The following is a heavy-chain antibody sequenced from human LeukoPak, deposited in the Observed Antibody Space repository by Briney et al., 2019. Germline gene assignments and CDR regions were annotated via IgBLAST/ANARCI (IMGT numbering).Heavy chain of an antibody. CDR3: AREVSGGFDY. D-gene: IGHD6-25*01. CDR1: GGSISSYY. J-gene: IGHJ4*02. V-gene: IGHV4-59*01. CDR2: ISNSGST. Sequence: PSETLSLTCTVSGGSISSYYWNWIRQPPGEGLEWIGYISNSGSTNYNPSLKSRVTISVDTSKNQLSLKLSSVTAADTAVYYCAREVSGGFDYWGQGTLVTVSS.